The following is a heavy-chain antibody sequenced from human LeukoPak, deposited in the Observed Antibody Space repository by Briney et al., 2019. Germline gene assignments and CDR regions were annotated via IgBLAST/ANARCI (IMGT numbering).Heavy chain of an antibody. V-gene: IGHV3-7*01. CDR2: INQDGTEK. CDR1: GFSFSTYW. CDR3: ARIGRSSPLLWSGLGSYYMDV. J-gene: IGHJ6*03. D-gene: IGHD3-10*01. Sequence: PGGSLRLSCAASGFSFSTYWMSWVRQAPGRGLEWVANINQDGTEKYYVDSVKGRFTISRDNAKNSLYLQMNSLRAEDTAVYYCARIGRSSPLLWSGLGSYYMDVWGKGTTVTVSS.